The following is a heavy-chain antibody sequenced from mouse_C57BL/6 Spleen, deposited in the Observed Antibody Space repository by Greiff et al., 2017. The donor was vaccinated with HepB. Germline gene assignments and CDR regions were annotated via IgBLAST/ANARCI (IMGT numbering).Heavy chain of an antibody. J-gene: IGHJ4*01. CDR1: GYTFTSYR. D-gene: IGHD2-4*01. CDR3: ARWGYDYPMDY. Sequence: VQLQQPGTELVKPGASVKLSCKASGYTFTSYRMHWVKQRPGQGLEWIGNFNPSNGGTNYNEKFKSKATLAVDKSTSTAYMKLSSLTSEDSAVYYCARWGYDYPMDYWGQGTSVTVSS. V-gene: IGHV1-53*01. CDR2: FNPSNGGT.